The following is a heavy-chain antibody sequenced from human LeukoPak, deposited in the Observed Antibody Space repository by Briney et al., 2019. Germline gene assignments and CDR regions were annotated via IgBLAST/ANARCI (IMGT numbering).Heavy chain of an antibody. CDR2: INYGGST. V-gene: IGHV4-59*08. J-gene: IGHJ4*02. CDR3: ARTRYCSGGGCYPAYFDY. CDR1: GGTISTYY. D-gene: IGHD2-15*01. Sequence: NPSETLSFTCTGHGGTISTYYWSWIRQRPGKGREWSGYINYGGSTNYHPSLKSPVTISVDTSKNQFSVRLSSVTAADTAVYYCARTRYCSGGGCYPAYFDYWGQGTLVTVSS.